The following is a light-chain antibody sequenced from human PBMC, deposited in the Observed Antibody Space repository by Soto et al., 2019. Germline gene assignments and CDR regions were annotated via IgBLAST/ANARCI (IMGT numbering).Light chain of an antibody. CDR3: KQSKSFPLT. CDR2: AAS. Sequence: DIQMTQSPSPLSASVGGRVTITCRASQPINRWLAWCQQKPGKAPKLLIYAASSLHTGVPLRFSGSGSGTDFSLTISSLQPEDFATYYCKQSKSFPLTFGGGTKVDIK. V-gene: IGKV1-12*01. CDR1: QPINRW. J-gene: IGKJ4*01.